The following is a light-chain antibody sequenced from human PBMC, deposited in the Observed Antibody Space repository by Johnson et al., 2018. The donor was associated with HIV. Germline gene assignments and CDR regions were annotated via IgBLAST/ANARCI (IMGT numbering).Light chain of an antibody. CDR2: DNN. Sequence: QSLLTQSPSVSAAPGQKVTISCSGSSSNIGNNYVSWYQQFPGTAPKLLIYDNNKRPSGIPDRFSVSKSGTSATLGITGLQTGDEADYYCGTWDSSLSAGYVFGTGTKVTVL. CDR1: SSNIGNNY. V-gene: IGLV1-51*01. CDR3: GTWDSSLSAGYV. J-gene: IGLJ1*01.